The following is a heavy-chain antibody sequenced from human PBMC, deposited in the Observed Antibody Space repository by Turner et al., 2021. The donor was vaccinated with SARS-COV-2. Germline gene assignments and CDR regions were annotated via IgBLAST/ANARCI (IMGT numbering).Heavy chain of an antibody. Sequence: QLQLQESGPGLVKPSETLSLTCTVSGGSISSVSYYWGWIRQPPGKGLEWIGHVYYSGTTYYNPSLKSRVTISVDTSKNQFSLKLTSVTAADTAVYYCARRLLSPLGGMDVWGQGTTVTVSS. V-gene: IGHV4-39*01. CDR3: ARRLLSPLGGMDV. D-gene: IGHD3-10*01. J-gene: IGHJ6*02. CDR2: VYYSGTT. CDR1: GGSISSVSYY.